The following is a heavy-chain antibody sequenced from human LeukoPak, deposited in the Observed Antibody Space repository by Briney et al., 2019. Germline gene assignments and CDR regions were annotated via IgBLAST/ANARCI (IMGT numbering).Heavy chain of an antibody. CDR1: GDSVSTNIAA. Sequence: SQTLSLTCDISGDSVSTNIAAWNWIRQSPSRGLEWLGRTYYRSMWQNDYAPFVKSRITINPDTSRNQFSLQLHSATPEDTAVYYWATDQGGFDCWGQGTLVTVS. V-gene: IGHV6-1*01. CDR3: ATDQGGFDC. CDR2: TYYRSMWQN. J-gene: IGHJ4*01. D-gene: IGHD1-26*01.